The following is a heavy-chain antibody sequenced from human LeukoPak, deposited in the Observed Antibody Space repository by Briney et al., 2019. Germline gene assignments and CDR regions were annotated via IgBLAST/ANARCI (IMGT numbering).Heavy chain of an antibody. D-gene: IGHD6-19*01. J-gene: IGHJ3*02. CDR2: ISSSSSYI. CDR3: VRGHVAVAAHDDAFDI. V-gene: IGHV3-21*01. CDR1: GFTFSSYS. Sequence: GGSLRLSCAAFGFTFSSYSMNWVRQAPGKGLEWVSSISSSSSYIYYADSVKGRFTISRDNAKNSLYLQMNSLRAEDTAVYYCVRGHVAVAAHDDAFDIWGQGTMVTVSS.